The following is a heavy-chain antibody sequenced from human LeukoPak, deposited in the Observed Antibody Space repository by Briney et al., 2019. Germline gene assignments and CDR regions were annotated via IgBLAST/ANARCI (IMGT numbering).Heavy chain of an antibody. CDR2: INHSGNT. CDR3: ARAGGWAYYYYYMDV. Sequence: SETLSLTCAVYGGTFSGYYWSWIRQPPGKGLEWIGEINHSGNTNYNPSLKSRVTISVDTSKNQFSLKLSSVTAADTAVYYCARAGGWAYYYYYMDVWGKGTTVTISS. J-gene: IGHJ6*03. D-gene: IGHD5-12*01. CDR1: GGTFSGYY. V-gene: IGHV4-34*01.